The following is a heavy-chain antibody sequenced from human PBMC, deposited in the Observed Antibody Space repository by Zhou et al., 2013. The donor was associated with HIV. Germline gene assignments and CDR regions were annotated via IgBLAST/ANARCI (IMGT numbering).Heavy chain of an antibody. CDR1: GYVFTRHW. V-gene: IGHV1-46*01. Sequence: QVYLVQSGAEVKKPGASVKISCKASGYVFTRHWMHWARQAPGQGLEWMGVINPSSGSTTYAEKFQGRVTMTTDTSTSTLYMELSSLRSEDTAVYYCARDPGVDFSIYYYGMDVWGQGTTVTVSS. CDR2: INPSSGST. D-gene: IGHD3-3*02. J-gene: IGHJ6*02. CDR3: ARDPGVDFSIYYYGMDV.